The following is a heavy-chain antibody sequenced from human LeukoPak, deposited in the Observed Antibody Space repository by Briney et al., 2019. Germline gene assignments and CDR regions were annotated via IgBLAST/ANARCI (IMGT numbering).Heavy chain of an antibody. CDR2: IYTSGST. J-gene: IGHJ3*02. CDR3: ARTYYYDSSGYPGAFDI. V-gene: IGHV4-4*07. D-gene: IGHD3-22*01. Sequence: PSETLSLTCTVSGGSISSYYWRWIRQPAGEGLEWNGRIYTSGSTNYNPSLTSRFTMSVHTYKNQFSLTLSSVTAADTAVYYCARTYYYDSSGYPGAFDIWGQGTMVTVSS. CDR1: GGSISSYY.